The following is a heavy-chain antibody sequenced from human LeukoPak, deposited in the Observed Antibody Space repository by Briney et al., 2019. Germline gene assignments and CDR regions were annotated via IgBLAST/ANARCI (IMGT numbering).Heavy chain of an antibody. Sequence: PGGSLRLSCAASGFTFSSYSMDWVRQAPGKGLEWVSYISSSSSTIYYADSVKGRLTISRDNAKNSLYLQMNSLRDGDTAVYYCVRDWGSLKRTFDIWGQGTMVTVSS. CDR2: ISSSSSTI. V-gene: IGHV3-48*02. D-gene: IGHD3-16*01. CDR3: VRDWGSLKRTFDI. CDR1: GFTFSSYS. J-gene: IGHJ3*02.